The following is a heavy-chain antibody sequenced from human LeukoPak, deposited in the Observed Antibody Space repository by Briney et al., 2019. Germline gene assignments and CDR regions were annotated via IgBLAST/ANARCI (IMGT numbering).Heavy chain of an antibody. V-gene: IGHV3-30-3*01. Sequence: GGSLRLSCAASGFTFSSYAMHWVRQAPGKGLEWVAVISCDGSNKYYADSVKGRFTISRDNSKNTLYLQMNSLRAEDTAVYYCARGPSSSWDYFDYWGQGTLVTVSS. J-gene: IGHJ4*02. CDR3: ARGPSSSWDYFDY. CDR1: GFTFSSYA. CDR2: ISCDGSNK. D-gene: IGHD6-13*01.